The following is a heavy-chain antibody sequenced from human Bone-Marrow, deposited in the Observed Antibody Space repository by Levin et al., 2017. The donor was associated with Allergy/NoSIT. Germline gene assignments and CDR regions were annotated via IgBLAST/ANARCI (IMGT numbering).Heavy chain of an antibody. CDR2: ISTSGGSI. D-gene: IGHD1-26*01. CDR1: GFTFRSHS. V-gene: IGHV3-48*04. CDR3: ARAGELDYADWCFDL. J-gene: IGHJ2*01. Sequence: SRAASGFTFRSHSMNWVRQAPGKGLEWVSYISTSGGSIHYAESVRGRFIISRDNARNSLYLQMNGLRTEDTAVYYCARAGELDYADWCFDLWGRGTLVTVSS.